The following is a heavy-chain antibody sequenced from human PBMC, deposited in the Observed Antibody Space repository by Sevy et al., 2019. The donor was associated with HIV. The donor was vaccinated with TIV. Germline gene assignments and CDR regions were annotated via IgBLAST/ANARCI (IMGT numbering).Heavy chain of an antibody. D-gene: IGHD3-22*01. V-gene: IGHV5-51*01. CDR3: ARGLYYYDSSGYSDAFDI. Sequence: GESLKISCKGSGYIFKNYWIGWVRQVPGKGLEWMGIFYPGNSDVRYSPSFQGHVTISADKSISAAYLQWRSLKASDTAVYFCARGLYYYDSSGYSDAFDIWGQGTMVTVSS. CDR2: FYPGNSDV. J-gene: IGHJ3*02. CDR1: GYIFKNYW.